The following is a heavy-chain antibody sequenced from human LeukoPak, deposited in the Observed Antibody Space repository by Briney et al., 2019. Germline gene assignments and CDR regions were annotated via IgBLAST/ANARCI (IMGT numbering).Heavy chain of an antibody. Sequence: GSLRLSFAAWGFTFSSYDMHWVRRAPGRGLGWVAVTSSDGSNNADSVKGRFTISRDNSKNTLYLQMNSLRAEDTAVYYCAKGADCVWGSYRSFDNWFDPWGQGTLVTVSS. J-gene: IGHJ5*02. CDR1: GFTFSSYD. D-gene: IGHD3-16*02. CDR2: TSSDGSNN. CDR3: AKGADCVWGSYRSFDNWFDP. V-gene: IGHV3-30*18.